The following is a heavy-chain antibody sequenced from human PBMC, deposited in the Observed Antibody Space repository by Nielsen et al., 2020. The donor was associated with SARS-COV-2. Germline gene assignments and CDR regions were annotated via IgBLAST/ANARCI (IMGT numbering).Heavy chain of an antibody. CDR1: GFTFSSYA. D-gene: IGHD3-22*01. CDR3: ARIPPYYDSSGYYGDAFDI. J-gene: IGHJ3*02. CDR2: ISYDGSNK. Sequence: GGSLRLSCAASGFTFSSYAMHWVRQAPGKGLEWVAVISYDGSNKYYADSVKGRFTISRDNSKNTLYLQMNSLRAEDTAVYYCARIPPYYDSSGYYGDAFDIWGQGTMVTVSS. V-gene: IGHV3-30*04.